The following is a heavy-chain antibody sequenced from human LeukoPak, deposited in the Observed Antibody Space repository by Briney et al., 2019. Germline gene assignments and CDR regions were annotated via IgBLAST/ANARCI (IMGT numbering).Heavy chain of an antibody. V-gene: IGHV3-21*01. J-gene: IGHJ6*02. Sequence: GGSLGLSCATSGFTFSSYYMNWVRQAPGKGLEWVSSISSYGSPIYYADSVKGRFTISRDNAKKSLYLQMNSLRAEDTAVYYCARGHHDYYDSNYGMDVWGQGTTVAVSS. CDR1: GFTFSSYY. CDR3: ARGHHDYYDSNYGMDV. D-gene: IGHD3-22*01. CDR2: ISSYGSPI.